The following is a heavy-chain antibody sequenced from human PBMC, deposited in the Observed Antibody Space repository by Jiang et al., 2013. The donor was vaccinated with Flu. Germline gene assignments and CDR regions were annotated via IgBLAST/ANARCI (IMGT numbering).Heavy chain of an antibody. CDR3: ARLGVSSGWYGAYNWFDP. Sequence: VQLVESGAEVKKPGESLKISCKGPGYSFTTYWIGWVRQMPGKGLELMGIIYPGDSDTRYSPSFQGQVTISADKSISTAYLQWSGLKASDTAMYYCARLGVSSGWYGAYNWFDPWGQGTLVTVSS. CDR1: GYSFTTYW. D-gene: IGHD6-19*01. J-gene: IGHJ5*02. V-gene: IGHV5-51*01. CDR2: IYPGDSDT.